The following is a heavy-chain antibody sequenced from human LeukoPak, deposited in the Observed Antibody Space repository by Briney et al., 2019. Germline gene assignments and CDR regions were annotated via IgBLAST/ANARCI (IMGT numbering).Heavy chain of an antibody. Sequence: AGGSLRPSCAASGFTFSSYGMHWVRQAPGKGLEWVAVIWYDGSNKYYADSVKGRFTISRDNSKNTLYLQMNSLRAEDTAVYYCARDKRASCYDYWGQGTLVTVSS. CDR2: IWYDGSNK. CDR1: GFTFSSYG. J-gene: IGHJ4*02. V-gene: IGHV3-33*01. D-gene: IGHD2-2*01. CDR3: ARDKRASCYDY.